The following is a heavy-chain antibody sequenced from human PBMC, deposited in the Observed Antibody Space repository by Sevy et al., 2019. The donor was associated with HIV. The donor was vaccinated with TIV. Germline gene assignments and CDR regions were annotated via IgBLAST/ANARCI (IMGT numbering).Heavy chain of an antibody. CDR3: ARDCSSTTCLWGLDV. J-gene: IGHJ6*02. CDR2: IKRDGSER. D-gene: IGHD2-2*01. CDR1: GFTFSNYW. Sequence: GGSLRLSCAASGFTFSNYWITWVRQAPGKGLEWVANIKRDGSERYYVASVKGRFTISRDNAKNSLYLQMNSLRADDTAVYYCARDCSSTTCLWGLDVWGQGTTVTVSS. V-gene: IGHV3-7*03.